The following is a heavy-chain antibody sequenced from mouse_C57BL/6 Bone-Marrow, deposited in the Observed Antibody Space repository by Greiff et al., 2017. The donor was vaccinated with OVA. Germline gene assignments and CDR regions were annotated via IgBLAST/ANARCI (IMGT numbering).Heavy chain of an antibody. J-gene: IGHJ1*03. V-gene: IGHV2-9-1*01. CDR3: ARNSNYVRWYFDV. D-gene: IGHD2-5*01. CDR2: IWTGGGT. CDR1: GFSLTSYA. Sequence: VQGVESGPGLVAPSQILSITCTVSGFSLTSYAISWVRQPPGKGLEWLGVIWTGGGTNYNSALKSRLSISKDNSKSQVFLKMNSLQTDDTARYYCARNSNYVRWYFDVWGTGTTVTVSS.